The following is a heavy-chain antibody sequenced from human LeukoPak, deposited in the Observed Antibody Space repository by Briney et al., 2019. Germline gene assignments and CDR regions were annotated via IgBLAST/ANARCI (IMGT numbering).Heavy chain of an antibody. CDR1: GGSFSGYY. CDR3: ARTGYSSSWYHYYYGMDV. Sequence: PSETLSLTCAVYGGSFSGYYWSWIRQPPGKGLEWIGEINHSGSTNYNPSLKSRVTISVDTSKNQFSLKLSSVTAADTAVYYCARTGYSSSWYHYYYGMDVWGKGTTVTVSP. V-gene: IGHV4-34*01. J-gene: IGHJ6*04. D-gene: IGHD6-13*01. CDR2: INHSGST.